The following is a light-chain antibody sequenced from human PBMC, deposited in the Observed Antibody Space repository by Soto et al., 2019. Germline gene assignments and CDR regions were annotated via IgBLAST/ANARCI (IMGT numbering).Light chain of an antibody. V-gene: IGKV3-20*01. Sequence: EIVLTQSPGTLSLSPGERATLSCRASQIVTSDYLAWYQQKPGQAPRLLIHGASTRASGIPDRFIGSGSGTEFTLTITRLEPEDFAVFRCQQNGRSPANFGQGTKLEIK. CDR2: GAS. CDR1: QIVTSDY. J-gene: IGKJ2*01. CDR3: QQNGRSPAN.